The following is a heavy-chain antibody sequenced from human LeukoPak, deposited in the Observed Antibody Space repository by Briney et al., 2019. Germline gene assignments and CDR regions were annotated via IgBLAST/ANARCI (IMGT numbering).Heavy chain of an antibody. CDR1: GGSISSYY. CDR2: IYYSGST. Sequence: AASLSLTCTVSGGSISSYYRSWVRQPPGKGLEWLGYIYYSGSTTYNPSLKGRVNISVDTSKNQFSLKLSSVTAADTAVYYCARDSAAAGDYYGMDVWGQGTTVTVSS. V-gene: IGHV4-59*01. CDR3: ARDSAAAGDYYGMDV. J-gene: IGHJ6*02. D-gene: IGHD6-13*01.